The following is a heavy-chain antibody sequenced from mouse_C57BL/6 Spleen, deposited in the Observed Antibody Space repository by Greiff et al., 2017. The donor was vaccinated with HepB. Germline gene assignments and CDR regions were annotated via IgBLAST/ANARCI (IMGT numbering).Heavy chain of an antibody. CDR3: ARYYGYFDY. CDR2: IYPGSGST. V-gene: IGHV1-55*01. Sequence: QVQLQQPGAELVKPGASVKMSCKASGYTFTSYWITWVKQRPGQGLEWIGDIYPGSGSTNYNEKFKSKATLTVDTSSSAAYMQLSSLTSGDSAVYYCARYYGYFDYWGQGTTLTVSS. D-gene: IGHD1-1*02. J-gene: IGHJ2*01. CDR1: GYTFTSYW.